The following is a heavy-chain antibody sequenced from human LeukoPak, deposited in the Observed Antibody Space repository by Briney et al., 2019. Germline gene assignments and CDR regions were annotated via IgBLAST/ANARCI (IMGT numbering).Heavy chain of an antibody. J-gene: IGHJ4*02. CDR3: ARGDVAAAGTPVDY. CDR2: INPNSGGT. D-gene: IGHD6-13*01. Sequence: ASVKVSCKASGYTFTSYGISWVRQAPGQGLEWMGWINPNSGGTNYAQKFQGRVTMTRDTSISTAYMELSRLRSDDTAVYYCARGDVAAAGTPVDYWGQGTLVTVSS. V-gene: IGHV1-2*02. CDR1: GYTFTSYG.